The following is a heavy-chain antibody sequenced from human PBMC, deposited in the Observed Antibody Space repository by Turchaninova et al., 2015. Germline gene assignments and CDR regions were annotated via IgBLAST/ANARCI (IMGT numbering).Heavy chain of an antibody. CDR2: ISGYNGNT. V-gene: IGHV1-18*01. Sequence: QVQLVQSGPEVTRPGASVKVSCKASGYTFTSFGISWVRQAPEQGLEWMGWISGYNGNTNYAKKFQDRVTMTTDTSTTTAYMELRSLRSDDTAVYYCARDYYYVSGSTDYWGQGTLVTVSS. D-gene: IGHD3-10*01. J-gene: IGHJ4*01. CDR3: ARDYYYVSGSTDY. CDR1: GYTFTSFG.